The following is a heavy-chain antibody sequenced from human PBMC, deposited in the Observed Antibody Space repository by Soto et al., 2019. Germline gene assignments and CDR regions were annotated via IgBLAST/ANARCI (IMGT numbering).Heavy chain of an antibody. V-gene: IGHV3-7*03. CDR2: IKQDGSEK. D-gene: IGHD2-21*02. CDR1: GFTFSSYW. Sequence: GGSLRLSCAASGFTFSSYWMSWVRQAPGKGLEWVANIKQDGSEKYYVDSVKGRFTISRDNAKNLLYLQMNSLRAEDAAVYYCARGGDPRSTYYYGTDVWGQGTTVTVSS. J-gene: IGHJ6*02. CDR3: ARGGDPRSTYYYGTDV.